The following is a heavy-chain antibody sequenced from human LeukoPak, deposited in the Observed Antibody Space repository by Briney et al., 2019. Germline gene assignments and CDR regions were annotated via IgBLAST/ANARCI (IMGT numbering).Heavy chain of an antibody. CDR3: ARGLRNTILGGDYY. CDR1: GFTFSSYS. D-gene: IGHD3-3*01. CDR2: ISSSSSYI. V-gene: IGHV3-21*01. Sequence: GGSLGLSCAASGFTFSSYSMNWVRQAPGKGLEWVSSISSSSSYIYYADSVKGRFTISRDNAKNSLYLQMNSLRAEDTAVYYCARGLRNTILGGDYYWGQGTLVTVSS. J-gene: IGHJ4*02.